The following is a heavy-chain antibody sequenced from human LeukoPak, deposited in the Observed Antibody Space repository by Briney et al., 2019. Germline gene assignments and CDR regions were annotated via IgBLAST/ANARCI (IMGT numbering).Heavy chain of an antibody. J-gene: IGHJ6*04. Sequence: SETLSLTCTVSGGSIGSSSYYWGWIRQPPGTGLEWIGSIYYSGSTYYNPSLKSRVTISVDTSKNQLSLKLSSVTAADTAVYYCARESREQQLVSIDPWGKGTTVTVSS. D-gene: IGHD6-13*01. V-gene: IGHV4-39*07. CDR1: GGSIGSSSYY. CDR3: ARESREQQLVSIDP. CDR2: IYYSGST.